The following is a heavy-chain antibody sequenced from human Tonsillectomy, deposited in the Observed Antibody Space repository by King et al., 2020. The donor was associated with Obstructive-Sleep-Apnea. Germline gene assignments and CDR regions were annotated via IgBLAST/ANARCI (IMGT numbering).Heavy chain of an antibody. D-gene: IGHD2-15*01. Sequence: QLVQSGAEVKKPGSSVKVSCKASGGTFSSYAISWVRQAPGQGLEWMGRIIPILGIANYAQKFQGRVTITADKSTSTAYMELSSLSSEDTAVYYCARGVGYCSGGSCYSNYYYGMDVWGQGTTVTVSS. CDR3: ARGVGYCSGGSCYSNYYYGMDV. CDR2: IIPILGIA. CDR1: GGTFSSYA. J-gene: IGHJ6*02. V-gene: IGHV1-69*04.